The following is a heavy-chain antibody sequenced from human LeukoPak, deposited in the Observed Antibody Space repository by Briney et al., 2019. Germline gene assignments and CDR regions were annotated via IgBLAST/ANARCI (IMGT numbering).Heavy chain of an antibody. J-gene: IGHJ4*02. CDR2: INPNSGAT. V-gene: IGHV1-2*02. CDR1: GYTFTDSY. D-gene: IGHD3-22*01. Sequence: ASVKVSRKTSGYTFTDSYIHWVRQAPGQGLEWMGWINPNSGATNYAPKFQGRVTMTRDTSISTAYMELNRLKSDDTAVFYCAIVVVIRDFDHWGQGTRVTVSS. CDR3: AIVVVIRDFDH.